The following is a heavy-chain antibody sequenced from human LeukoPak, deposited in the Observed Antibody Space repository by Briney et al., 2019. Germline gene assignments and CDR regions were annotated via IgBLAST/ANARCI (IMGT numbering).Heavy chain of an antibody. CDR3: AEDQKLHPFHY. D-gene: IGHD6-13*01. J-gene: IGHJ4*02. CDR1: GLIFSTYG. Sequence: GGSLRLSCVASGLIFSTYGMHWVRQAPGKGLGGGAFIQFDGSDEHYSDSGKGRFTISRDNSKNKLFLQMNNRRTEERSVYYCAEDQKLHPFHYWGQGTLVTVSS. CDR2: IQFDGSDE. V-gene: IGHV3-30*02.